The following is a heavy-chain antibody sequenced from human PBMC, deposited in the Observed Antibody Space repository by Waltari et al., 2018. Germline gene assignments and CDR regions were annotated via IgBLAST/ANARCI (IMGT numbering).Heavy chain of an antibody. D-gene: IGHD3-22*01. CDR1: GSSLTDLS. J-gene: IGHJ4*02. Sequence: QVQLVQSGAAVKKPGAPVKVSCKVSGSSLTDLSMPWVRQAPGQGLEWMGGFDPEDGETIYAQNFQGRVTMSEDTSTDTAYMELSSLRSEDTAVYYCATRIAYYYDSSGYYFNYWGQGSLVTVSS. CDR2: FDPEDGET. V-gene: IGHV1-24*01. CDR3: ATRIAYYYDSSGYYFNY.